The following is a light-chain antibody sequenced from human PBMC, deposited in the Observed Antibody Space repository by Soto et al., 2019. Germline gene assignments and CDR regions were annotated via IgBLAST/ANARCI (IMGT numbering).Light chain of an antibody. J-gene: IGLJ2*01. Sequence: QSVLTQSPSASGSSGQTVSISCSGSSSNIGSNTVNWYQLVPGTAPKLLIYSNDQRPSAVPGRFSGSKSGTSASLTISGLHSEDEADYYCATWDDSLNNVIFGGGTKLTVL. CDR2: SND. CDR3: ATWDDSLNNVI. CDR1: SSNIGSNT. V-gene: IGLV1-44*01.